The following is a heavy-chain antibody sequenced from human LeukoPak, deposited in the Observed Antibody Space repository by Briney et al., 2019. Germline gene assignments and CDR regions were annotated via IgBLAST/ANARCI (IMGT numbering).Heavy chain of an antibody. CDR1: GFTVSSNY. D-gene: IGHD3-10*01. CDR2: IYSGGST. V-gene: IGHV3-66*01. CDR3: AREGSGNYYYMDV. Sequence: PGGSLRLSCAASGFTVSSNYMSWVRQAPGKGLEWVSVIYSGGSTYYADSVKGRFTISRDNSKNTLYLQMNSLRAEDTAVYYCAREGSGNYYYMDVWGKGTTVTVSS. J-gene: IGHJ6*03.